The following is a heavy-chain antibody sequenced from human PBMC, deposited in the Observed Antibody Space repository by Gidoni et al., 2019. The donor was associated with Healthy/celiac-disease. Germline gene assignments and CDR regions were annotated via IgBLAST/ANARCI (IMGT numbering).Heavy chain of an antibody. CDR2: IRSKAYGGTT. Sequence: EVQLVASGGGLVQPGRSLRLSCTASGFTFGDSAMSWVRQAPGKGLEWVGFIRSKAYGGTTEYAASVKGRFTISRDDSKSIAYLQMNSLKTEDTAVYYCTRDSGYYDSSGYYLRWGQGTLVTVSS. CDR3: TRDSGYYDSSGYYLR. J-gene: IGHJ4*02. V-gene: IGHV3-49*04. D-gene: IGHD3-22*01. CDR1: GFTFGDSA.